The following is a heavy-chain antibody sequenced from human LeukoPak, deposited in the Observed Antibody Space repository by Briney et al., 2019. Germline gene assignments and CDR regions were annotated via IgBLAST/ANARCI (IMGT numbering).Heavy chain of an antibody. Sequence: SETLSLTCTVSGGSISNYYWGWIRQAPGKGLEWIGSIYHSGNTYYNPSLKSRVTISVDTSKNQFSLQLSSVTAADTAVYYCARDGGLELPLGWFDPWGQGTLVIVSS. CDR1: GGSISNYY. D-gene: IGHD1-7*01. J-gene: IGHJ5*02. V-gene: IGHV4-39*07. CDR2: IYHSGNT. CDR3: ARDGGLELPLGWFDP.